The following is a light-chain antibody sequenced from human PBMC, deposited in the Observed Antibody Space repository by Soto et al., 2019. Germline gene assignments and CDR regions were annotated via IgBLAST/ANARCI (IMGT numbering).Light chain of an antibody. CDR3: AAWDDRLNGPV. CDR2: THN. J-gene: IGLJ3*02. V-gene: IGLV1-44*01. Sequence: QLVLTQPPSASGTPGQRVTISCSGSSSNIGSNSVTWYQQLPGTAPKVLIYTHNQRPAGVPDRFSGSKSGTSASLAISGLQSEDEADYYCAAWDDRLNGPVFGGGTKLTVL. CDR1: SSNIGSNS.